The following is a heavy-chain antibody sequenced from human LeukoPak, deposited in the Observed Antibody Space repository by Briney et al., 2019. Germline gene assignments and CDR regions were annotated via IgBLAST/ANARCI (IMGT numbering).Heavy chain of an antibody. D-gene: IGHD2-8*02. CDR3: AKMGRGVPLDGKIPWRIDT. J-gene: IGHJ5*02. Sequence: PSETLSLTCTVFGDSTSGSYWTWIRQSPGKGLEWIGYIYYGDYTNYNPSLKGRVTMSMDTSGNRFSMNLASVTAADTAVYYCAKMGRGVPLDGKIPWRIDTWGQGSLVTVSS. V-gene: IGHV4-59*08. CDR2: IYYGDYT. CDR1: GDSTSGSY.